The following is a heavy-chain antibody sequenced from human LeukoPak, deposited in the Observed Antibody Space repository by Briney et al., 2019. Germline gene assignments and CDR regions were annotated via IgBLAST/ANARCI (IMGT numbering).Heavy chain of an antibody. CDR1: GYTFTSYA. D-gene: IGHD3-3*01. CDR3: ARDREVLRFLEWLPPAGNYFDY. V-gene: IGHV7-4-1*02. Sequence: ASVKVSCKASGYTFTSYAMNWVRQAPGQGLEWMGWINTNTGNPTYAQGFTGRFVFSLDTSVSTAYLQISSLKAEDTAVYYCARDREVLRFLEWLPPAGNYFDYWGQGTLVTVSS. CDR2: INTNTGNP. J-gene: IGHJ4*02.